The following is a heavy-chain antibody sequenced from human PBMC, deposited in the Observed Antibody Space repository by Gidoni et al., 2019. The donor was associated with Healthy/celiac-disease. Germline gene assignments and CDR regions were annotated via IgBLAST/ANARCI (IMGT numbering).Heavy chain of an antibody. D-gene: IGHD3-22*01. CDR3: ARVHSGYYDSSANDY. CDR2: TRNKANSYTT. CDR1: GFTFSDHY. Sequence: EVQLVESEGGLVQPGGSLRLSCAASGFTFSDHYMDWVRQAPGKGLEWVGRTRNKANSYTTEYAASVKGRFTISRDDSKNSLYLQMNSLKTEDTAVYYCARVHSGYYDSSANDYWGQGTLVTVSS. V-gene: IGHV3-72*01. J-gene: IGHJ4*02.